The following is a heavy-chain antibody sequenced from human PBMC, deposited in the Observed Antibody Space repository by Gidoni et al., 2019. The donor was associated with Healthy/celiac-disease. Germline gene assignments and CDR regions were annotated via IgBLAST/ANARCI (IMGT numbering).Heavy chain of an antibody. CDR3: ARAKDSSGWNGYYYYGMDV. CDR1: GFTFRDYY. D-gene: IGHD6-19*01. Sequence: QVQLVESGGGLVTPGGSLRLSRAASGFTFRDYYMSWIRQAPGKGLEWVSYISSSSSYTNYADSVKGRFTISRDNAKNSLYLQMNSLRAEDTAVYYCARAKDSSGWNGYYYYGMDVWGQGTTVTVSS. CDR2: ISSSSSYT. V-gene: IGHV3-11*06. J-gene: IGHJ6*02.